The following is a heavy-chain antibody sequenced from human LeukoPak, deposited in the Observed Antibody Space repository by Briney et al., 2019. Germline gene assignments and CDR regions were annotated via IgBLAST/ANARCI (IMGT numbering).Heavy chain of an antibody. CDR2: IRYDGSDK. J-gene: IGHJ4*02. CDR1: GFTLRGYG. Sequence: GGSLRLSCAASGFTLRGYGMHWVRQAPGKGLEGVAFIRYDGSDKSYADSVKGRFTISRDNSENTLYLQSNSVRVEDTAVYYCAKDTPTTGYHLDSWGQGTLVTVSS. CDR3: AKDTPTTGYHLDS. D-gene: IGHD1-1*01. V-gene: IGHV3-30*02.